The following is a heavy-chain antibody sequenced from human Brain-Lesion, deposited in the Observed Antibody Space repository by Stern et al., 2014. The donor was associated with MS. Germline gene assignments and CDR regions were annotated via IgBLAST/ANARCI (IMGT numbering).Heavy chain of an antibody. CDR1: GGSISSGRDY. Sequence: VQLVESGPGLVKPSQTLSLTCTVSGGSISSGRDYWSWIRPPVGKGVDWIGRIHACGSTFSTPPLKSRITISTDPTMNQFSLKMNPATAADTAIYYCASGYRIFDYWGQGILVTVSS. CDR3: ASGYRIFDY. V-gene: IGHV4-61*02. J-gene: IGHJ4*02. D-gene: IGHD5-18*01. CDR2: IHACGST.